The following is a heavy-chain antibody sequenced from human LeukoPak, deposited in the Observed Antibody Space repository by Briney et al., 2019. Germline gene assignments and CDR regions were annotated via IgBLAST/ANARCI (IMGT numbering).Heavy chain of an antibody. CDR3: ARGSFVVVPAARDYYYMDV. CDR2: INPNSGGT. Sequence: ASVKVSCKASGYTFTGYYMHWVRQAPGQGLEWMGWINPNSGGTNYAQKFQGRVTMTRDTSISTAYMELSRLRSDDTAVYYCARGSFVVVPAARDYYYMDVWGKGTTVTISS. CDR1: GYTFTGYY. V-gene: IGHV1-2*02. J-gene: IGHJ6*03. D-gene: IGHD2-2*01.